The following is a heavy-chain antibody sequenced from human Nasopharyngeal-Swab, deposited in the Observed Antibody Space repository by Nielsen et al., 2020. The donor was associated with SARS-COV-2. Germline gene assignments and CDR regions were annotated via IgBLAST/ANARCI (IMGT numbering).Heavy chain of an antibody. J-gene: IGHJ4*02. CDR2: IWYDGSNK. V-gene: IGHV3-33*01. Sequence: GGSLRLSCAASGFTFSSYGMHWVRQAPGKGLEWVAVIWYDGSNKYYADSVKGRFTISRDNSKNTLYLQMNSLRAEDTAVYYCARDRTVTTTVYIDYWGQGTLVTVSS. CDR3: ARDRTVTTTVYIDY. CDR1: GFTFSSYG. D-gene: IGHD4-17*01.